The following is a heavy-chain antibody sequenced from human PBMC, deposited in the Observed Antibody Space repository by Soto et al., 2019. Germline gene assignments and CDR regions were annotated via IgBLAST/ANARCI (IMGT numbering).Heavy chain of an antibody. D-gene: IGHD3-3*01. CDR1: GGTFSSYA. V-gene: IGHV1-69*13. CDR3: ARGTIFGVVIRYYYYGMDV. J-gene: IGHJ6*02. Sequence: GASVKVSCKASGGTFSSYAISWVRQAPGQGLEWMGGIIPIFGTANYAQKFQGRVTITADESTSTAYMELSSLRSEDTAVYYCARGTIFGVVIRYYYYGMDVWGQGTTVTVS. CDR2: IIPIFGTA.